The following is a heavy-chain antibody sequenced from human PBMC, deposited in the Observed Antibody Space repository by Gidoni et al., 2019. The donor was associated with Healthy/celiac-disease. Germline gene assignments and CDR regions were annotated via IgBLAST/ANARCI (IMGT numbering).Heavy chain of an antibody. CDR2: ISGSGGST. V-gene: IGHV3-23*01. CDR1: GFTFSSYA. CDR3: AKVLGIAAAGFNDAFDI. J-gene: IGHJ3*02. Sequence: EVQLLESGGGLVQPGGSLRLSCAASGFTFSSYAMSWVRQAPGKGLEWVSAISGSGGSTYYADSVKGRFTISRDNSKNTLYLQMNSLRAEDTAVYYCAKVLGIAAAGFNDAFDIWGQGTMVTVSS. D-gene: IGHD6-13*01.